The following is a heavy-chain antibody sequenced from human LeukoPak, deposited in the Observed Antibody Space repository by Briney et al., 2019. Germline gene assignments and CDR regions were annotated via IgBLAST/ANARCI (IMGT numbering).Heavy chain of an antibody. J-gene: IGHJ3*01. V-gene: IGHV3-23*01. CDR2: LTGSGRRT. Sequence: PGGSLRLSCAASGFTFDNYAMMWVRQAPGKGLEWVSGLTGSGRRTFYADSVKGRFTVSRDSSKNTLYLQMKSLRVEDTAIYFCAKDRGTRRDFDSSAYDAYDVWGQGTMVTVSS. D-gene: IGHD3-22*01. CDR1: GFTFDNYA. CDR3: AKDRGTRRDFDSSAYDAYDV.